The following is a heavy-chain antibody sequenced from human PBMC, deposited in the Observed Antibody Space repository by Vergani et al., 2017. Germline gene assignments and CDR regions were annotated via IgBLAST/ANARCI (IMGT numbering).Heavy chain of an antibody. D-gene: IGHD2-2*01. Sequence: QVQLQQWGAGLLKPSETLSLTCAVYGGSFSGYYWSWIRQPPGKGLEWIGYIYHSGSTYYNPSLKSRVTISVDTSKNQFSLKLSSVTAADTAVYYCAIDLGYCSSTSCRETYYYYGMDVWGQGTTVTVSS. CDR1: GGSFSGYY. J-gene: IGHJ6*02. CDR3: AIDLGYCSSTSCRETYYYYGMDV. CDR2: IYHSGST. V-gene: IGHV4-34*01.